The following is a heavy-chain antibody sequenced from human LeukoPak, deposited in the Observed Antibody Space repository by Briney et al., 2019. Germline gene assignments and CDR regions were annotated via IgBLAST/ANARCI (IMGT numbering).Heavy chain of an antibody. J-gene: IGHJ6*02. CDR1: GFTFSTYA. Sequence: GGSLRLSCAASGFTFSTYAMSWVRQAPGKGLEWVSAISGSGGITYYADSVKGRFTISRDNSKNTLYLQMNGLRAEDTAVYYCARDNSGSYYDYYYGMDVWGQGTTVTVSS. CDR3: ARDNSGSYYDYYYGMDV. D-gene: IGHD1-26*01. CDR2: ISGSGGIT. V-gene: IGHV3-23*01.